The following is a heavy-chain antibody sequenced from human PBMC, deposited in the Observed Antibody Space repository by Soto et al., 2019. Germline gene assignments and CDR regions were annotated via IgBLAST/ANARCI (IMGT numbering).Heavy chain of an antibody. J-gene: IGHJ4*02. Sequence: ASETLSLTCSVSGTSIRGYYWTWIRQPPGKGLEWIGYIYYTGTTKYNPSLKSRVTISVDTSKNQFSLRLNSVTAADTAVYYCARACSSNSCYDVFDYWGQGTLVTVSS. D-gene: IGHD2-2*01. CDR1: GTSIRGYY. CDR2: IYYTGTT. CDR3: ARACSSNSCYDVFDY. V-gene: IGHV4-59*12.